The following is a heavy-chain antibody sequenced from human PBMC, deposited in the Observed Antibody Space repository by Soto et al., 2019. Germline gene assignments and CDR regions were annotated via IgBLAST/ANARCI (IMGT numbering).Heavy chain of an antibody. CDR1: GYTFTSYG. Sequence: ASVKVSCKASGYTFTSYGISWVRQAPGQGLEWMGWISAYNGNTNYAQKLQGRVTMTTDTSTSTVYMELRSLRSDDTAVYYCAREGGPSSPNWFDPWGQGTLVTVSS. D-gene: IGHD6-13*01. J-gene: IGHJ5*02. V-gene: IGHV1-18*01. CDR2: ISAYNGNT. CDR3: AREGGPSSPNWFDP.